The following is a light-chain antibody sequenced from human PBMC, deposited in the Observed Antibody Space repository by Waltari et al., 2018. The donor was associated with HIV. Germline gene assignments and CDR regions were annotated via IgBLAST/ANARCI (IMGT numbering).Light chain of an antibody. CDR3: QQYHNWPIT. V-gene: IGKV3D-15*01. CDR1: QSIRTN. J-gene: IGKJ4*01. CDR2: GAS. Sequence: ILMTQSPVTLSVYPGERATLSCWASQSIRTNLAWYEQKPGQTPRLLIYGASTRATGTPARFSGSGSGTEFTLTISSLQSEDLAFYYCQQYHNWPITFGGGTKVEIK.